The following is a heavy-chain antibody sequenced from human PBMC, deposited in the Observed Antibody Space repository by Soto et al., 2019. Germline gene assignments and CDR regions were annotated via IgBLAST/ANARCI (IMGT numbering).Heavy chain of an antibody. CDR2: IIPILGIA. D-gene: IGHD6-19*01. Sequence: GASVKVSCKASGGTFSSYTISWVRQAPGQGLEWMGRIIPILGIANYAQKFQGRVTITADKSTSTAYMELSSLRSEDTAVYYCARGPRIAVAGTYFDYWGQGTLVTVSS. CDR3: ARGPRIAVAGTYFDY. V-gene: IGHV1-69*02. CDR1: GGTFSSYT. J-gene: IGHJ4*02.